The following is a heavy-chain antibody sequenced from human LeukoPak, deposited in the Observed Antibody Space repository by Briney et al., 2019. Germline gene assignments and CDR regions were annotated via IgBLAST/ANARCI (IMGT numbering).Heavy chain of an antibody. V-gene: IGHV3-73*01. CDR1: GXTFSGSA. J-gene: IGHJ5*02. CDR2: IDKKDKSYANAT. CDR3: TMDSGNYNRFDP. D-gene: IGHD1-26*01. Sequence: AGGSLRLSCAASGXTFSGSALHWVRQSSGKGLEWVGQIDKKDKSYANATVYAAFMIGRVTITSEDSMNTASLTATNLKTEDTARYYCTMDSGNYNRFDPWGQGTLVTVSS.